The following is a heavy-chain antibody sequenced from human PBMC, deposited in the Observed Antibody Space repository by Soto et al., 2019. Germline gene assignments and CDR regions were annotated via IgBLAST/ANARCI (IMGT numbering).Heavy chain of an antibody. D-gene: IGHD1-1*01. CDR1: GYTFTSYA. CDR2: INAGNGNT. Sequence: VKVSCKASGYTFTSYAMHWVRQAPGQRLEWMGWINAGNGNTKYSQKFQGRVTITRDTSASTAYMELSSLRSEDTAVYFCSRVRRTWYFDLWGRGTLVTVSS. CDR3: SRVRRTWYFDL. V-gene: IGHV1-3*01. J-gene: IGHJ2*01.